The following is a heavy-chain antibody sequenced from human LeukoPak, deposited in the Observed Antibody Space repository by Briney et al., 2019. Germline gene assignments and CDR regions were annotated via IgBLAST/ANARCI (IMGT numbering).Heavy chain of an antibody. D-gene: IGHD2-21*01. CDR2: INPSGGST. V-gene: IGHV1-46*01. J-gene: IGHJ6*03. CDR3: ARAAHSLFPDMDV. Sequence: EASVKLSCKASGYTFTIYYMHWVRQAPGQGIEWMGIINPSGGSTSYAQKFQGRVTITRDTAISTAYMELSRLRSDDTVVYYWARAAHSLFPDMDVWGKGTTVTISS. CDR1: GYTFTIYY.